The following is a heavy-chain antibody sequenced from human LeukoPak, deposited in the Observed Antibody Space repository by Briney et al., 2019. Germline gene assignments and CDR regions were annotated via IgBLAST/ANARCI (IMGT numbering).Heavy chain of an antibody. J-gene: IGHJ4*02. CDR1: GFTFNDYT. CDR3: ARERNFYYFDY. Sequence: PGGSLRLSCAASGFTFNDYTMTWVRQAPGKGLEWVSSITGDCNYIFYADSVKGRFTISRDNAQNSLFLELNRLRGEDTAVYYCARERNFYYFDYWGQGALVTVSS. CDR2: ITGDCNYI. D-gene: IGHD3-3*01. V-gene: IGHV3-21*01.